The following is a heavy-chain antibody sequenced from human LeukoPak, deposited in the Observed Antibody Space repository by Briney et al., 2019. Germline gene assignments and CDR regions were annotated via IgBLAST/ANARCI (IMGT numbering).Heavy chain of an antibody. V-gene: IGHV4-59*12. J-gene: IGHJ4*02. D-gene: IGHD3-22*01. CDR1: GGSISSYY. CDR3: ARNLPYYDSSGLDY. Sequence: SETLSLTCTVSGGSISSYYWSWIRQPPGKGLEWIGYIYYSGSTNYNPSLKSRVTISVKTSKNQFSLKLSSVTAADTAVYYCARNLPYYDSSGLDYWGQGTLVTVSS. CDR2: IYYSGST.